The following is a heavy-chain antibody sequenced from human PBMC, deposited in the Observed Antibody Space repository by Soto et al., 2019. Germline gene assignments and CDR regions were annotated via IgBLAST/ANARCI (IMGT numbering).Heavy chain of an antibody. CDR2: ISSTGSGT. CDR1: GFTFSSYE. CDR3: VRDLHEPLATDALRVAN. Sequence: PGGSLRLSCAASGFTFSSYEMHWVRQAPGKGLEWISYISSTGSGTLYADSVRGRFTMSRDNTKNSVSLQMSSLRAEDTAVYYCVRDLHEPLATDALRVANWDQGTQVTVSS. V-gene: IGHV3-48*03. J-gene: IGHJ4*02. D-gene: IGHD2-8*02.